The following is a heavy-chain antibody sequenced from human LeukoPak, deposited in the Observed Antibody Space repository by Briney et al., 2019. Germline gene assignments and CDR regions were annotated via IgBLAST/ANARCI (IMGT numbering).Heavy chain of an antibody. CDR2: ISGSGGST. V-gene: IGHV3-23*01. CDR3: ARTVVGYCSSTSCHGAFDT. D-gene: IGHD2-2*01. CDR1: GFTFSSYA. Sequence: PGGSLRLSCAASGFTFSSYAMSWVRQAPGKGLEWVSAISGSGGSTYYADSVKGRFTISRDNAKNSLYLQMNSLRAEDTAVYYCARTVVGYCSSTSCHGAFDTWGQGTMVTVSS. J-gene: IGHJ3*02.